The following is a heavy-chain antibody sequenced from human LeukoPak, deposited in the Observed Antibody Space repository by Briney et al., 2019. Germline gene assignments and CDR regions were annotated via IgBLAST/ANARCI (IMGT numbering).Heavy chain of an antibody. D-gene: IGHD3-10*01. CDR2: INHSGST. CDR3: ARLPYYGSGSPYFDY. V-gene: IGHV4-34*01. J-gene: IGHJ4*02. Sequence: SETLSLTCAVYGGSFSGYYWSWIRQPPGKGLEWIGEINHSGSTNYNPSLKSRVTISVDTSKNQFSLKLSSVTAADTAVYYCARLPYYGSGSPYFDYWGQGTLVTVSS. CDR1: GGSFSGYY.